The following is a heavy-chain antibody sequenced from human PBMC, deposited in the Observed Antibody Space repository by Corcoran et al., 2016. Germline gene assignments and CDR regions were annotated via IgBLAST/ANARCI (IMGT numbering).Heavy chain of an antibody. CDR2: IYYRGST. CDR1: GGSISSSSYY. V-gene: IGHV4-39*07. J-gene: IGHJ5*02. Sequence: QLQLQESGPGLVKPSETLSLTCTVSGGSISSSSYYWGWMRQPPGKGLKWIGNIYYRGSTHYRPSLKSRVTVSVDTSKNQLSLRLSSVTAADTAVYYCARDFVDDSGGPSYNWFDPWGQGTLVTVSS. CDR3: ARDFVDDSGGPSYNWFDP. D-gene: IGHD3-22*01.